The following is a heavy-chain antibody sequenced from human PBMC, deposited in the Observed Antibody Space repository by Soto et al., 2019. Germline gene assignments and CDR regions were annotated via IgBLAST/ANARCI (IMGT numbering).Heavy chain of an antibody. V-gene: IGHV4-30-2*01. CDR3: ARVEYYGSDTNNWFDP. CDR1: GGSISSGGYS. D-gene: IGHD3-10*01. Sequence: PSETLSLTCAVSGGSISSGGYSWSWIRQPPGKGLEWIGYIYHSGSTYYNPSLKSRVTISVDRSKNQFSLKLSSVTAADTAVYYCARVEYYGSDTNNWFDPWGQGTLVTVSS. CDR2: IYHSGST. J-gene: IGHJ5*02.